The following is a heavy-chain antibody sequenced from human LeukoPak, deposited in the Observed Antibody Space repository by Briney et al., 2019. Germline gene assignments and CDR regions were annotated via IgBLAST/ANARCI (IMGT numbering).Heavy chain of an antibody. CDR1: GGTFSSYA. V-gene: IGHV1-69*04. J-gene: IGHJ4*02. CDR2: IIPILGIA. D-gene: IGHD6-6*01. Sequence: ASVKVSCKASGGTFSSYAISWVRQAPGQGLEWMGRIIPILGIANYAQKFQGRVTITADKSTSTAYMELSSLRSEDTAVYYRARDIAARTQGEVFDYWGQGTLVTVSS. CDR3: ARDIAARTQGEVFDY.